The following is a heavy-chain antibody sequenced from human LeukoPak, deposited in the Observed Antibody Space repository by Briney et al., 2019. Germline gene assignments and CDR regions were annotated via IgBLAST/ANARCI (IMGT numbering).Heavy chain of an antibody. CDR1: GYTFTDYY. CDR3: ARVCEGVGAKGYYYYGMDV. V-gene: IGHV1-2*02. J-gene: IGHJ6*02. D-gene: IGHD1-26*01. Sequence: GASVKVSCKSSGYTFTDYYMHWVRQAPGQGLEWMGWINPKTGGTNYAQKFQGRVTMTRDTSISTIRTAYMELSRLRSDDTAVYYCARVCEGVGAKGYYYYGMDVWGQGTTVTVSS. CDR2: INPKTGGT.